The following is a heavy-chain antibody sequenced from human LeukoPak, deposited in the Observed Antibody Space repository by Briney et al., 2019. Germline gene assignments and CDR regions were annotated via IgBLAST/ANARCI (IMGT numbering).Heavy chain of an antibody. Sequence: PGESLQISCKGSGYSFTTYWIGWVGQMPGKGLEWMGIIYPGDSDTRYSPSFQGQVTISADKSISTAYLQWSSLKASDTAMYYCARRGGGYCGGGSCYLTAFDIWGQGTMVTVSS. CDR1: GYSFTTYW. CDR2: IYPGDSDT. CDR3: ARRGGGYCGGGSCYLTAFDI. J-gene: IGHJ3*02. V-gene: IGHV5-51*01. D-gene: IGHD2-15*01.